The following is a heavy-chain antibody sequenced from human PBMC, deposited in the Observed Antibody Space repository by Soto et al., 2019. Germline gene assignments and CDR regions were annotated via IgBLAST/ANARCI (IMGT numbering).Heavy chain of an antibody. CDR1: GGTFSSYA. CDR3: AREDITIFGVVPYYYGMDV. D-gene: IGHD3-3*01. J-gene: IGHJ6*02. Sequence: SVKVSCKASGGTFSSYAISWVRQAPGQGLEWMGGIIPIFGTANYAQKFQGRVTITADKSTSTAYMELCSLRSEDTAVYYCAREDITIFGVVPYYYGMDVWGQGTTVTVSS. V-gene: IGHV1-69*06. CDR2: IIPIFGTA.